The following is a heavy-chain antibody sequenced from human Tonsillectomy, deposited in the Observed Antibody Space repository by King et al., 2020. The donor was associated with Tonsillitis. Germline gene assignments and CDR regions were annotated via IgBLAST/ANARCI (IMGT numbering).Heavy chain of an antibody. J-gene: IGHJ4*02. D-gene: IGHD2-2*01. CDR1: GFIFTTSW. CDR2: IYPGDSDT. CDR3: VRQGASRGVIDY. Sequence: QLVQSGAEVKKPGETLRISCKGSGFIFTTSWIAWVRHMPGKGLDWMGIIYPGDSDTRYSPAFQGRITISADKSITTAYLQWSSLKASDSAMYYCVRQGASRGVIDYWGQGTRVTVSS. V-gene: IGHV5-51*01.